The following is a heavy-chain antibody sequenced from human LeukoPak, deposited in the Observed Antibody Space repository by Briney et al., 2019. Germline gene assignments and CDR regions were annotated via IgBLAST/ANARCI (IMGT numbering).Heavy chain of an antibody. D-gene: IGHD1-7*01. CDR2: IYYSGST. V-gene: IGHV4-59*01. J-gene: IGHJ3*02. CDR3: ARVSWNYRAFDI. Sequence: SETLSLTCTVSGGSISSYYWSWIRQPPGKGLEWIGYIYYSGSTNYNPSLKSRVTISVDTSKNQYSLKLSSVTAADTAVYYCARVSWNYRAFDIWGQGTMVTVSS. CDR1: GGSISSYY.